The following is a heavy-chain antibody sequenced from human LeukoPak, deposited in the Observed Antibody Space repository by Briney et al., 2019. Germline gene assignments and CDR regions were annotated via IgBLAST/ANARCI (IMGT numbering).Heavy chain of an antibody. D-gene: IGHD2-15*01. J-gene: IGHJ4*02. Sequence: PSETLSLTCAGYGGSFSGYYWSWIRQPPGKGLEWIGQILHSGSTNYNPSLKSRVTILVDRSKNQISLRLSSITAADTAVYYCARGYCSGGSCGFFDNWGQGTLVTVPS. V-gene: IGHV4-34*01. CDR2: ILHSGST. CDR1: GGSFSGYY. CDR3: ARGYCSGGSCGFFDN.